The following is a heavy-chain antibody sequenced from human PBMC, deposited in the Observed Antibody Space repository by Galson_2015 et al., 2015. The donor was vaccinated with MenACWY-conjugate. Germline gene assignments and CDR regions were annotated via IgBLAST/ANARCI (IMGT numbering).Heavy chain of an antibody. J-gene: IGHJ4*02. Sequence: CAISGDSVSSNSAAWNWIRQSPSRGLEWLGKTYYRSKWYNDYAVSVKSRITINPVTSNNQFSLQLNSVTPDDTAVYYCVREGYYFDYWGQGTLVTVSS. CDR1: GDSVSSNSAA. CDR2: TYYRSKWYN. V-gene: IGHV6-1*01. CDR3: VREGYYFDY.